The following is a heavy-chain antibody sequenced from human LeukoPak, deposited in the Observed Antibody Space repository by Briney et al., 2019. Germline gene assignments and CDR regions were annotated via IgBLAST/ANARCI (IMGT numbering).Heavy chain of an antibody. J-gene: IGHJ6*04. CDR1: GFTFSSYW. CDR3: ARVRTVTYYGMDV. D-gene: IGHD4-17*01. V-gene: IGHV3-7*03. Sequence: GGSLRLSCEASGFTFSSYWMSWVRQAPGKGLEWVANIKHDESEKYYVDSVKGRFTISRDNAKNSLYLQMNSLRAEDTAVYYCARVRTVTYYGMDVWGKGTTVTVSS. CDR2: IKHDESEK.